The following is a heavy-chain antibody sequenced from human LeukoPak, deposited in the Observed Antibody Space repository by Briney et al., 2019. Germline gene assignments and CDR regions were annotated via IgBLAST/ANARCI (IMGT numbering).Heavy chain of an antibody. V-gene: IGHV3-23*01. CDR2: ISGSGGST. CDR3: AKLSGILVVIMGNCFDP. CDR1: GFTFSSYA. Sequence: GGSLRLSCAASGFTFSSYAMSWVRQAPGKGLEWVSAISGSGGSTYYADSVKGRFTISRDNSKNTLYLQMNSLRAEDTAVYYCAKLSGILVVIMGNCFDPRGQGTLVTVSS. J-gene: IGHJ5*02. D-gene: IGHD3-22*01.